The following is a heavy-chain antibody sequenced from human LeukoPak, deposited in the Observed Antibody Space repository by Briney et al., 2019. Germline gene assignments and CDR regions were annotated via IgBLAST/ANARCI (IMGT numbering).Heavy chain of an antibody. Sequence: GGSLRLSCAASGFTFSSYDVHWVRQAPGKGLEWVAVIWYDGSNKYYADSVKGRFTISRDNSKNTLYLQMNSLRAEDTAVCYCARDSGGTFDYWGQGTLVTVSS. D-gene: IGHD1/OR15-1a*01. V-gene: IGHV3-33*01. CDR2: IWYDGSNK. J-gene: IGHJ4*02. CDR3: ARDSGGTFDY. CDR1: GFTFSSYD.